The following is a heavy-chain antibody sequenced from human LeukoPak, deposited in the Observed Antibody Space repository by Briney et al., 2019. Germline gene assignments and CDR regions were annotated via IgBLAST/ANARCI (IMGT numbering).Heavy chain of an antibody. J-gene: IGHJ4*02. CDR3: AKDTSIGRYCTNGVCSPFDY. Sequence: GGSLTLSCAASGFTFSSYAMSWVRQAPGKGLEWVSAISDSGGSTYDADSVKGRFTISRDNSKNTLYLQMNSLRAEDTAVYYCAKDTSIGRYCTNGVCSPFDYWGQGTLVTVSS. CDR1: GFTFSSYA. V-gene: IGHV3-23*01. D-gene: IGHD2-8*01. CDR2: ISDSGGST.